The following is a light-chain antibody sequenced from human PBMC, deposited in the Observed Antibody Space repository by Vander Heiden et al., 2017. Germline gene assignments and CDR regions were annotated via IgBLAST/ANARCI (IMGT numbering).Light chain of an antibody. J-gene: IGKJ2*01. CDR3: QQAHTFPPV. Sequence: DIQLTQSLSSVSAFVGDRVTNTRRASQVISILLAWYQQKPGKSPRLLISETSSLKSGVPSRFSGSGAGTAFTLTISRLQAEDSATYFCQQAHTFPPVFGQGTKLEIK. V-gene: IGKV1-12*01. CDR1: QVISIL. CDR2: ETS.